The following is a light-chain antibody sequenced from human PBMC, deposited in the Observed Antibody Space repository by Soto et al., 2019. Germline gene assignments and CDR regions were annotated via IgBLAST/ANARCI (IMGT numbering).Light chain of an antibody. CDR2: GAS. V-gene: IGKV3-15*01. Sequence: EIVMTQSPATLSVSPGERATLSCRASQSVSSNLAWYQQKPAQAPRLLIYGASTRATGIPARFSGSGSGTEFTLTISSLQSEDFAVYYCQQYGRSLWTFGQGTKV. J-gene: IGKJ1*01. CDR3: QQYGRSLWT. CDR1: QSVSSN.